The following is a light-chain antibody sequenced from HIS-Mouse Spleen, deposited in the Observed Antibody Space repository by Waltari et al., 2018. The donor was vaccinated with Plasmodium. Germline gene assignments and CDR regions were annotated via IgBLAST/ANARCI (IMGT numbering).Light chain of an antibody. J-gene: IGLJ2*01. CDR3: QTWGTGMGV. CDR1: RGHSRYA. V-gene: IGLV4-69*01. Sequence: QLALTQSPSASASLGASVNLTCTLSRGHSRYAIARHQQQPEKGPRYLMKLNSDGSHSKGDGIPDRFSGSSSGAERYLTISSLQSEDEADYYCQTWGTGMGVFGGGTKLTVL. CDR2: LNSDGSH.